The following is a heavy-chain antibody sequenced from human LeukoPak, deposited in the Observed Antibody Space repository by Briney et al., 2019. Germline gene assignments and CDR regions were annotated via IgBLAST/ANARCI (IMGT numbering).Heavy chain of an antibody. CDR3: ARDGYDSSGYWVIKY. D-gene: IGHD3-22*01. V-gene: IGHV3-11*04. CDR1: GFTFSDYY. Sequence: PGGSLRLSCAASGFTFSDYYMSWIRQAPGKGLEWVSYISSSGSIIYYADSVKGRFTISRDNAKNSLYLQMNSLRAEDTAVYYCARDGYDSSGYWVIKYWGQGTLVTVSS. CDR2: ISSSGSII. J-gene: IGHJ4*02.